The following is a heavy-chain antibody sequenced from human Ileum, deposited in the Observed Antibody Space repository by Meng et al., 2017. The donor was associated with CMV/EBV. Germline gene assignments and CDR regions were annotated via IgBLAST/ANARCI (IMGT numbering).Heavy chain of an antibody. Sequence: QIQLLQSGAAVKKSGASVKVSCTASGNTFSNYVTTWVRQAPGQGLEWMGLITVYNDNTKYAQKVQGRVTLTTDTSTNTVYMELRSLRFDDTAVYYSAREGVGYCGGACYSEYWGQGTLVTVSS. V-gene: IGHV1-18*01. CDR3: AREGVGYCGGACYSEY. J-gene: IGHJ4*02. CDR1: GNTFSNYV. D-gene: IGHD2-21*02. CDR2: ITVYNDNT.